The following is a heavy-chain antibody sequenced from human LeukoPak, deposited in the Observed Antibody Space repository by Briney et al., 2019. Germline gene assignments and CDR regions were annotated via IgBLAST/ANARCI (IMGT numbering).Heavy chain of an antibody. D-gene: IGHD3-10*01. CDR3: AKRGVVIRVFLVGFHKEAYYFDS. J-gene: IGHJ4*02. CDR2: LSGSGGGT. Sequence: GGSLRLSCAVSGITLSNYGMSWVRQAPGKGLEWVAGLSGSGGGTNYADSGQGRFTISRDNPKNTLYLPMNSLRAEDTAVYFCAKRGVVIRVFLVGFHKEAYYFDSWGQGALVTVSS. V-gene: IGHV3-23*01. CDR1: GITLSNYG.